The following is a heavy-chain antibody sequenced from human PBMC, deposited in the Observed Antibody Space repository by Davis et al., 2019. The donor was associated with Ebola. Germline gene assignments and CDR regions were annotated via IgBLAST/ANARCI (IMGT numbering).Heavy chain of an antibody. CDR1: GFSFSDYD. Sequence: GESLKISCAASGFSFSDYDMHWVRQTPGKGLEWVSVMWRDGVHKYYADSVMGRFTISRDNSKDTLSLQMNSLRAEDTAVYYCVKGGVKYGYKFLDSWGQGTLVTVSS. J-gene: IGHJ4*02. CDR3: VKGGVKYGYKFLDS. CDR2: MWRDGVHK. D-gene: IGHD5-24*01. V-gene: IGHV3-33*06.